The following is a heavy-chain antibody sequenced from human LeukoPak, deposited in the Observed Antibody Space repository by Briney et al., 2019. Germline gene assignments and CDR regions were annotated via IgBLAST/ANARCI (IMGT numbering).Heavy chain of an antibody. V-gene: IGHV3-30*04. J-gene: IGHJ6*03. CDR1: EFTFNNYA. D-gene: IGHD6-6*01. CDR3: ARDRRKVYYYMDV. Sequence: GGSLRLSCTASEFTFNNYAMHWVRQAPGKGLEWVAFISHDGITKNYAHSVKGRFTISRDNSKNTLYLQMNSLRAEDTALYYCARDRRKVYYYMDVWGKGTTVTVSS. CDR2: ISHDGITK.